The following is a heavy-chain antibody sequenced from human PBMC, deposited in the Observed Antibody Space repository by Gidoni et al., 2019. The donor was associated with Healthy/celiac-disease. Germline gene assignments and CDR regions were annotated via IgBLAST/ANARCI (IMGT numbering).Heavy chain of an antibody. CDR3: ASTDGTTVTQKSSSSTNYYDYGMDV. CDR1: GYTLTELS. V-gene: IGHV1-24*01. Sequence: QVQLVQSGAEVKKPGASVTVSCKVSGYTLTELSIHCVRQAPGKGLEWMGGFDPEDGETIYAQKFQGRVTMTEDTSTDTAYMELSSLRSEDTAVYYCASTDGTTVTQKSSSSTNYYDYGMDVWGQGTTVTVSS. D-gene: IGHD4-4*01. CDR2: FDPEDGET. J-gene: IGHJ6*02.